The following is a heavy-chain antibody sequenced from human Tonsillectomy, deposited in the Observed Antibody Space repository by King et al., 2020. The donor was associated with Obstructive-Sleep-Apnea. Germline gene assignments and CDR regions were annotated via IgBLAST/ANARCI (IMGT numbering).Heavy chain of an antibody. CDR3: ARSQGYCSSGSCSHYFDY. Sequence: QLQESGPGLVKPSGTLSLTCAVSGGSIISSHWWSWVRQPPGRGLEWIGEIYHSGGTNYNPSLKSRVTISVDKSKNQFSLKLSSMTAADTAVYYCARSQGYCSSGSCSHYFDYWGQGTLVTVSS. J-gene: IGHJ4*02. CDR2: IYHSGGT. V-gene: IGHV4-4*02. D-gene: IGHD2-15*01. CDR1: GGSIISSHW.